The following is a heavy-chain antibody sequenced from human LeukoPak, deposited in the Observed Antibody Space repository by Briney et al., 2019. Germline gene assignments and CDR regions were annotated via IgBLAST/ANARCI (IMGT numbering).Heavy chain of an antibody. CDR3: ARGYYDILTGYFFYWYFDL. CDR1: GDSISSHY. Sequence: SETLSLTCTVSGDSISSHYWSWIRQPAGKELEWIGRIYTSGATSYNPSLKSRVTMSVDTSKNQFSLKLSSATAADTAVYYCARGYYDILTGYFFYWYFDLWGRGTQVTVSS. D-gene: IGHD3-9*01. V-gene: IGHV4-4*07. J-gene: IGHJ2*01. CDR2: IYTSGAT.